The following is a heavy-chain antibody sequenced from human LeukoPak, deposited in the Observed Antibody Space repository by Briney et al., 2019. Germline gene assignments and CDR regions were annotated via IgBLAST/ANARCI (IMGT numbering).Heavy chain of an antibody. CDR3: ARGPIAVAGIASDY. J-gene: IGHJ4*02. CDR2: ISYDGSNK. Sequence: GGSPRLSCAASGFTFSSYAMHWVRQAPGKGLEWVAVISYDGSNKYYADSVKGRFTISRDNSKNTLYLQMNSLRAEDTAVYYCARGPIAVAGIASDYWGQGTLVTVSS. V-gene: IGHV3-30-3*01. D-gene: IGHD6-19*01. CDR1: GFTFSSYA.